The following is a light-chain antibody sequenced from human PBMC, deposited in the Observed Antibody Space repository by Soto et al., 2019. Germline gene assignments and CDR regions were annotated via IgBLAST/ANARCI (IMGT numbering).Light chain of an antibody. J-gene: IGKJ1*01. CDR2: KAS. V-gene: IGKV1-5*03. Sequence: IQMSQSPSTLSASVADRVTITCRASQSISRWLAWYQQKPGKAPKLLIYKASTLKSGVPSGFSSSGSGTNFTLTIISRQPEDFSAEYCRQLNSYPRTFGQGTKVDIK. CDR1: QSISRW. CDR3: RQLNSYPRT.